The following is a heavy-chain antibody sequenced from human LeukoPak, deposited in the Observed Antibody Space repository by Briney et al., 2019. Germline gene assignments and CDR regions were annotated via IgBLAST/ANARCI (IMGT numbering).Heavy chain of an antibody. D-gene: IGHD2-15*01. J-gene: IGHJ6*02. V-gene: IGHV4-34*01. CDR3: ARSYCSGGSCFYYYYGMDV. CDR2: INHSGST. Sequence: PSETLSLTCAVYGGSFSGYYWSWIRQPPGKGLEWIGEINHSGSTNYNPSLKSRVTISVDTSKNQFSLKLSSVTAADTAVYYCARSYCSGGSCFYYYYGMDVWGQGTTDTVSS. CDR1: GGSFSGYY.